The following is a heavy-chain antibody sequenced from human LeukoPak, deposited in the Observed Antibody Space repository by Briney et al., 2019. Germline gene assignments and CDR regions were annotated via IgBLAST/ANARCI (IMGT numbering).Heavy chain of an antibody. J-gene: IGHJ4*02. Sequence: SETLSLTCTVSGGSISSYYWGWIRQPPGKGLEWIGSIYYSGSTYYNPSLKSRVTISVDTSKNQFSLKLSSVTAADTAVYYCARQGPGGTAARLHYFDYWGQGTLVTVSS. CDR2: IYYSGST. CDR1: GGSISSYY. D-gene: IGHD6-6*01. CDR3: ARQGPGGTAARLHYFDY. V-gene: IGHV4-39*01.